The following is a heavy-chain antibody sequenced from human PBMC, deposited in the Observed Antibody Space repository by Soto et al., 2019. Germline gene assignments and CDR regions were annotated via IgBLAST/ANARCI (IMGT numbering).Heavy chain of an antibody. CDR3: ASNGYCSSTSCSYFDY. J-gene: IGHJ4*02. CDR1: GGTFSSYT. Sequence: SVKVSCKASGGTFSSYTISWVRQAPGQGLEWMGRIIPILGIANYAQKFQGRVTITADKSTSTAYMELSSLRSEDTAVYYCASNGYCSSTSCSYFDYWGQGTLVTVSS. V-gene: IGHV1-69*02. D-gene: IGHD2-2*03. CDR2: IIPILGIA.